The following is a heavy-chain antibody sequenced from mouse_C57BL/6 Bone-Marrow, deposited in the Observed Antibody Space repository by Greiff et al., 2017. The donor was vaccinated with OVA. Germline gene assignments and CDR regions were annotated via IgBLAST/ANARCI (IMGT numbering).Heavy chain of an antibody. D-gene: IGHD2-3*01. V-gene: IGHV1-50*01. CDR1: GYTFTSYW. J-gene: IGHJ4*01. CDR3: ARLGGYFYAMDY. CDR2: IDPSDSYT. Sequence: VQLKQPGAELVKPGASVKLSCKASGYTFTSYWMQWVKQRPGQGLEWIGEIDPSDSYTNYNQKIKGKATLTVDTSSSTAYMQLSSLTSEDSAVDYGARLGGYFYAMDYWGQGTSVTVSS.